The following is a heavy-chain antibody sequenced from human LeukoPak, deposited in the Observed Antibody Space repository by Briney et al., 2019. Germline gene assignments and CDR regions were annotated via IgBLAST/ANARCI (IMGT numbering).Heavy chain of an antibody. D-gene: IGHD3-3*01. J-gene: IGHJ6*03. V-gene: IGHV1-69*13. Sequence: SVKVACKASGGTFSSYAISWVRQAPGQGLEWMGGIIPTFGTANYAQKFQGRVTITADESTSTAYMELSRLRSEDTAVYYCARGATIFGVVRYYYYMDVWGKGTPVTVSS. CDR1: GGTFSSYA. CDR3: ARGATIFGVVRYYYYMDV. CDR2: IIPTFGTA.